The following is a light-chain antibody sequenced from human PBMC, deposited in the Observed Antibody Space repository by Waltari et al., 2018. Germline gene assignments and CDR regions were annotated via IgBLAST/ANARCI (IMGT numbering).Light chain of an antibody. CDR3: QQFSGILWT. CDR1: QDIRNA. Sequence: DIQMTQSPTSLSASVGDRVTITCRASQDIRNALAWYQQKPWKAPKLLLYAASRLESGVPSRFSGSGSGTDYTLTITGLQPEDSATYYCQQFSGILWTFGQGTKVEIK. V-gene: IGKV1-NL1*01. CDR2: AAS. J-gene: IGKJ1*01.